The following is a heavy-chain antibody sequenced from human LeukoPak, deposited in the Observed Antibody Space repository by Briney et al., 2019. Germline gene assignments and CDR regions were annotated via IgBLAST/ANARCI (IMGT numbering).Heavy chain of an antibody. D-gene: IGHD6-13*01. CDR1: GFTFSSYA. J-gene: IGHJ4*01. CDR3: SCITAAAPPAVDQ. CDR2: ISGSGGST. Sequence: GGSLRLSCAASGFTFSSYAMSWVRQAPGKGLEWVPAISGSGGSTYYADSVKGRFTISRDNSKNTLYLQMNSLRAEDTAVYYFSCITAAAPPAVDQWGQGTLVNVS. V-gene: IGHV3-23*01.